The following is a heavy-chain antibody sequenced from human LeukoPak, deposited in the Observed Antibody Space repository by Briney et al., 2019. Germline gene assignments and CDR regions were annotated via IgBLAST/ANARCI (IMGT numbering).Heavy chain of an antibody. CDR1: GFTFSNYN. D-gene: IGHD3-10*01. Sequence: GGSLRLSCAASGFTFSNYNMNWVRQAPGKGLVWVSRINTDGSSTNYADSVKGRFTISRDNAKNTLYLQMNSLRAEDTAVYYCARSSSLDYWGQGTLVTVSS. V-gene: IGHV3-74*01. J-gene: IGHJ4*02. CDR3: ARSSSLDY. CDR2: INTDGSST.